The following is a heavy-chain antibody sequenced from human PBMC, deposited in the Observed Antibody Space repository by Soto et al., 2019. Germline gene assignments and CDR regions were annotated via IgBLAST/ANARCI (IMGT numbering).Heavy chain of an antibody. V-gene: IGHV1-69*01. CDR2: IVPIYRTA. CDR3: ARDSGAKLSSS. J-gene: IGHJ4*02. Sequence: QVQLVQSGAEMMRPGSSVKVSCKASGGTFSSYRINWVRQAPGQGLEWVGGIVPIYRTADYAQKFQGRVTITADESARTAYMELRGLKSQDTAVSYCARDSGAKLSSSWGQGTLVTVSS. D-gene: IGHD6-13*01. CDR1: GGTFSSYR.